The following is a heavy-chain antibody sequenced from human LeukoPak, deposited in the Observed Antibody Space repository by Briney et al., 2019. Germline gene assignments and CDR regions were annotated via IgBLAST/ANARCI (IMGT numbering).Heavy chain of an antibody. D-gene: IGHD3-10*01. CDR2: IYDSGST. V-gene: IGHV4-39*01. CDR3: ARGLWFGELLG. CDR1: GGSIRSSYYY. Sequence: SETLSLTCTVSGGSIRSSYYYWGWIRQPPGKGLEWIGSIYDSGSTYYNPSLKSRVTISVDTSKNQFSLKLNSVTAADTAVYYCARGLWFGELLGWGQGTLVTVSS. J-gene: IGHJ4*02.